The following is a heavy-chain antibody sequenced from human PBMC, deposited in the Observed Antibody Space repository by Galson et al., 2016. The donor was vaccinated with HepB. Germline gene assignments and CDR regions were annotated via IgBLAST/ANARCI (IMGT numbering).Heavy chain of an antibody. J-gene: IGHJ4*02. CDR3: AKNRYFDILNGYSQIDY. D-gene: IGHD3-9*01. V-gene: IGHV3-23*01. Sequence: SLRLSCAASGFAFSSSAMTWVRQAPGKGLEWVSTISGSGGRAYYADSVKGRFTISSDNSKTTLYLQMNSLRTEDTAVYYCAKNRYFDILNGYSQIDYWGQGTLVTVSS. CDR1: GFAFSSSA. CDR2: ISGSGGRA.